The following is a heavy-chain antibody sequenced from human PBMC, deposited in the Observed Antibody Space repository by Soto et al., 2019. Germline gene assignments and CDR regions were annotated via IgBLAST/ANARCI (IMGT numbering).Heavy chain of an antibody. CDR2: IIPIFGTA. CDR3: ARVRIGTTSYYFDY. D-gene: IGHD1-7*01. Sequence: QVQLVQSGAEVKKPGSSVKVSCKASGGTFSSYAISWVRQAPGQGLEWIGGIIPIFGTANYAQKFQGRVTIXAXEXXSTAYMELSSLRSEDTAVYYCARVRIGTTSYYFDYWGQGTLVTVSS. J-gene: IGHJ4*02. V-gene: IGHV1-69*12. CDR1: GGTFSSYA.